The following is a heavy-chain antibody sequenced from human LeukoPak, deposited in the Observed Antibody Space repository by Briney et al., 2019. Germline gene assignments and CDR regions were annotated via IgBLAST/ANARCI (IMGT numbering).Heavy chain of an antibody. Sequence: SETLSLTCAVYGGSFSGYYWSWIRQPPGKGLEWIGYIYHSGSTYYNPSLKSRVTISVDRSKNQFSLKLSSVTAADTAVYYCARVCSSTSWTPYYYYGMDVWGQGTTVTVSS. J-gene: IGHJ6*02. D-gene: IGHD2-2*01. CDR2: IYHSGST. CDR1: GGSFSGYY. CDR3: ARVCSSTSWTPYYYYGMDV. V-gene: IGHV4-30-2*01.